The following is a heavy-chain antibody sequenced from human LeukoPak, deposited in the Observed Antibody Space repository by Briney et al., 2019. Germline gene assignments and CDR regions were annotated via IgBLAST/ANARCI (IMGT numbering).Heavy chain of an antibody. CDR2: IYQSGST. CDR1: GGSISSNSW. D-gene: IGHD6-13*01. Sequence: SETLSLTCAVSGGSISSNSWWNWVRQPPGKGLEWIGEIYQSGSTNYKPSLKSRVTISVDKSKNQFSLKLTSVTAADTAVYYCASRLSLGNSWRGVHFDYWGQGTLVTVSS. J-gene: IGHJ4*02. V-gene: IGHV4-4*02. CDR3: ASRLSLGNSWRGVHFDY.